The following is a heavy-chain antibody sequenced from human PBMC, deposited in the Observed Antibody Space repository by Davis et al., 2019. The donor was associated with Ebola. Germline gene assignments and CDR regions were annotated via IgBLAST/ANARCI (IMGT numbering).Heavy chain of an antibody. Sequence: GGSLRLSCAASGFTFSSYWMSWVRQAPGKGLEWVANIKQDGSEKYYVDSVKGRFTISRDNAKNSLYLQMNSLRAEDTAVYYCARVAYDFWSGYYYYYYGMDVWGQGTTVTVSS. J-gene: IGHJ6*02. CDR2: IKQDGSEK. CDR3: ARVAYDFWSGYYYYYYGMDV. CDR1: GFTFSSYW. V-gene: IGHV3-7*01. D-gene: IGHD3-3*01.